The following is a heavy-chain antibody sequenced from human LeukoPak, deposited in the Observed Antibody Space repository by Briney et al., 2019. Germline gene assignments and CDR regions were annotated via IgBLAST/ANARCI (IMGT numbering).Heavy chain of an antibody. CDR2: IYYSGST. CDR1: GGSISNFY. V-gene: IGHV4-59*01. Sequence: PSETLSLTCTVSGGSISNFYWNWIRQPPGKGLGWIGYIYYSGSTNYNPSLKSRVTISIDTSKNQFSLKLSSATAADTAVYYCARGRFDYYDTSGYYRPREYYYYYYYMDVWGKGTTVTISS. D-gene: IGHD3-22*01. CDR3: ARGRFDYYDTSGYYRPREYYYYYYYMDV. J-gene: IGHJ6*03.